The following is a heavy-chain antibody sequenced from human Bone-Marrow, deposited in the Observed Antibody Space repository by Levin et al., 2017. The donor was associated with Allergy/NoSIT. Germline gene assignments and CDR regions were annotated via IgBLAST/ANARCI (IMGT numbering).Heavy chain of an antibody. V-gene: IGHV3-20*01. CDR1: GFTFDDYG. J-gene: IGHJ5*02. D-gene: IGHD4-11*01. CDR3: ARGLVRTTVTANWFDP. Sequence: GESLKISCAASGFTFDDYGMSWVRQAPGKGLEWVSGISWNGGTTGYADSVKGRFTISRDNAKNSLYLQMNSLRAEDTALYHCARGLVRTTVTANWFDPWGQGTLVTVSS. CDR2: ISWNGGTT.